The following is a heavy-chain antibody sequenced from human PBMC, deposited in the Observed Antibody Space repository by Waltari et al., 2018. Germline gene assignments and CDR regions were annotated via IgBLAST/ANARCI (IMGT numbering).Heavy chain of an antibody. J-gene: IGHJ4*02. Sequence: EVQLAESGGGLVQPGRSLRLSCTASGFHFGDYAMTWVRQVPGKVLEWVGFIRSKTYGGAPEYAASVKVRFTISRDDSKSVAYLQMNSLRTEDTALYYCTRADGMTDLDYWGQGALVTVSS. CDR3: TRADGMTDLDY. V-gene: IGHV3-49*04. CDR2: IRSKTYGGAP. CDR1: GFHFGDYA.